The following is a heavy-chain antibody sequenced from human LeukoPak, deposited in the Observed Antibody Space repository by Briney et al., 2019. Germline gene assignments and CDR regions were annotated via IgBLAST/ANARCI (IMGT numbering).Heavy chain of an antibody. CDR2: FDPEDGET. Sequence: ASVKVSCKVSGYTLTELSMHWVRQAPGKGLEWMGGFDPEDGETIYAQKFQGRVTMTEDTSTDTAYMELSSLRSEDTAVYYCATGGRGDYYGSGSYYLWGQGTLVTVSS. V-gene: IGHV1-24*01. CDR1: GYTLTELS. D-gene: IGHD3-10*01. CDR3: ATGGRGDYYGSGSYYL. J-gene: IGHJ4*02.